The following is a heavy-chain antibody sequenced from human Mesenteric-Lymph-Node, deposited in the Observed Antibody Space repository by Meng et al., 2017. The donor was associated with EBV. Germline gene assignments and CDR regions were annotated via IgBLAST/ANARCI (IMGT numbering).Heavy chain of an antibody. D-gene: IGHD6-19*01. CDR2: INHIRSV. V-gene: IGHV4-34*02. CDR1: GGSFNDYY. Sequence: QWGAGLLKPAETLSLSCAVYGGSFNDYYWIWIRQAPGKGLEWIGEINHIRSVYYNPSLKSRVTISVDTSNNQISLRLTSVTAADTAIYYCARVRSSGSGLIRNYFDYWGQGTLVTVSS. CDR3: ARVRSSGSGLIRNYFDY. J-gene: IGHJ4*02.